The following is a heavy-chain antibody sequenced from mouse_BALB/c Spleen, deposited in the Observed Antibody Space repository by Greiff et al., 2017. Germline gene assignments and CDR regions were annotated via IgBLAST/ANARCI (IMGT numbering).Heavy chain of an antibody. J-gene: IGHJ4*01. D-gene: IGHD2-4*01. Sequence: QVQLKQSGPSLVQPSQSLSITCTVSGFSLTSYGVHWVRQSPGKGLEWLGVIWRGGSTDYNAAFMSRLSITKDNSKSQVFFKMNSLQADDTAIYYCAKKRGPDYDYEDAMDYWGQGTSVTVSS. CDR1: GFSLTSYG. CDR3: AKKRGPDYDYEDAMDY. V-gene: IGHV2-5-1*01. CDR2: IWRGGST.